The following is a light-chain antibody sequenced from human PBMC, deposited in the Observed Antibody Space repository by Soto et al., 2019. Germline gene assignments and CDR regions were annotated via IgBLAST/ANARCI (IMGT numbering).Light chain of an antibody. CDR1: SSNIGSNT. CDR2: SNN. Sequence: QSVLTQPPSASGTPGQRVTISCSGSSSNIGSNTVNWYQQLPGTAPKLLIYSNNQRPSGVPDRFSGSKSGTSASLAISGLQSEDEADYYCAAWDDSLNGRWVFDGGTKLTVL. CDR3: AAWDDSLNGRWV. V-gene: IGLV1-44*01. J-gene: IGLJ3*02.